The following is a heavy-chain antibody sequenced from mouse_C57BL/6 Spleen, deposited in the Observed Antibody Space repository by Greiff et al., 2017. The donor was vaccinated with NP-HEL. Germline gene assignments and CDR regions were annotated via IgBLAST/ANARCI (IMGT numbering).Heavy chain of an antibody. D-gene: IGHD2-3*01. CDR3: ARGGAYGGYFWDY. CDR1: GYTFTSYW. V-gene: IGHV1-52*01. J-gene: IGHJ4*01. Sequence: VQLQQPGAELVRPGSSVRLSCKASGYTFTSYWMHWVKQRPIQGLEWIGNIDPSDSDTHYNQKFKDKATLTVDKSSSTAYMQLSSLTSEDSAVYYCARGGAYGGYFWDYWGQGTSVTVSS. CDR2: IDPSDSDT.